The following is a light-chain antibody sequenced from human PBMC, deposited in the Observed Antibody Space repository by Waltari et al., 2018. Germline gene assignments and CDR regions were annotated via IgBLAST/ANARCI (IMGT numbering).Light chain of an antibody. Sequence: QSVLTQPPSASGTPGQRVTISCSGSSSNIGSNYVSWYQQLPGTAPTLLIYRNTQRPSGVPDRFSGSNSGTSASLAISGLRSEDEADYYCAAWDDSLSGRVFGGGTKLTVL. V-gene: IGLV1-47*01. J-gene: IGLJ2*01. CDR2: RNT. CDR3: AAWDDSLSGRV. CDR1: SSNIGSNY.